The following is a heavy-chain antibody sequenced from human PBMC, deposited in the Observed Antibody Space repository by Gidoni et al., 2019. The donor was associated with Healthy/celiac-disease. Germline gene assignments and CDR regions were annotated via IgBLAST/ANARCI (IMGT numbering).Heavy chain of an antibody. D-gene: IGHD3-3*01. CDR1: GFPFSSYA. CDR3: ARVFSSAPYYFDY. Sequence: EVQLVESGGGLVQPGGSLRLSCAASGFPFSSYAMNWVRQAPGKGLEWVSYISSSGSTIYYADSVKGRFTISRDNAKNSLYLQMNSLRAEDTAVYYCARVFSSAPYYFDYWGQGTLVTVSS. J-gene: IGHJ4*02. CDR2: ISSSGSTI. V-gene: IGHV3-48*03.